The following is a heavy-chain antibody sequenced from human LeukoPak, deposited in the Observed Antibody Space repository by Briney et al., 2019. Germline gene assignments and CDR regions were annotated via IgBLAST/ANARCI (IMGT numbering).Heavy chain of an antibody. V-gene: IGHV3-11*01. D-gene: IGHD4-23*01. CDR3: ARARDDYGGVSYYFYYMDV. J-gene: IGHJ6*03. Sequence: KAGGSPRLSCVASGFTFRDFYMSWMRQAPGRGLEWVSYISRSGETIYYADSVKGRFTISRDSAKNSLYLDMNSLRAEDTALYFCARARDDYGGVSYYFYYMDVWGKGTTVTVSS. CDR1: GFTFRDFY. CDR2: ISRSGETI.